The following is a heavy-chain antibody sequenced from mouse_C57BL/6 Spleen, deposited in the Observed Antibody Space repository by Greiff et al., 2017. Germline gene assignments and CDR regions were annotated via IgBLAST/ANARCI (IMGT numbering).Heavy chain of an antibody. CDR2: IYPGSGST. CDR3: ARRESVYAMDY. CDR1: GYTFTSYW. V-gene: IGHV1-55*01. Sequence: QVQLQQPGAELVKPGASVKMSCKASGYTFTSYWLTWVKPRPGQGLEWIGDIYPGSGSTNYNEKFKSKATLTVDTSSSTAYMQLSSLTSEDSAVYYCARRESVYAMDYWGQGTSVTVSS. J-gene: IGHJ4*01.